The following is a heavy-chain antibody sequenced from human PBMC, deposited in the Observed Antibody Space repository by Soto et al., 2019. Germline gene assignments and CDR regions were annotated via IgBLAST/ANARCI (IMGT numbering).Heavy chain of an antibody. CDR1: GFTFSSYA. V-gene: IGHV3-48*01. CDR3: ARDQLYYNDISGRPLNAFDV. CDR2: ISSSSSTI. D-gene: IGHD3-22*01. J-gene: IGHJ3*01. Sequence: GGSLRLSCAASGFTFSSYAMSWVRQAPGKGLEWVSYISSSSSTIYYADSVKGRFTISRDNAKNSLYLQMNSLRAEDTAVYYCARDQLYYNDISGRPLNAFDVWGQGTMVTVSS.